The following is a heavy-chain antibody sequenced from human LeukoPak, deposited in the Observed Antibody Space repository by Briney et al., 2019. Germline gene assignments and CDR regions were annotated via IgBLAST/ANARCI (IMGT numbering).Heavy chain of an antibody. V-gene: IGHV4-59*08. J-gene: IGHJ4*02. CDR2: IYYSGST. CDR1: GGSISSYY. D-gene: IGHD3-16*01. CDR3: ARIYDYVWGSTYFDY. Sequence: PSETLSLTCTVSGGSISSYYWSWIRQPPGKGLEWIGYIYYSGSTNYNPSLKSRVTISVDTSKNQFSLKLSSVTAADTAVYYCARIYDYVWGSTYFDYWGQGTLVTVSS.